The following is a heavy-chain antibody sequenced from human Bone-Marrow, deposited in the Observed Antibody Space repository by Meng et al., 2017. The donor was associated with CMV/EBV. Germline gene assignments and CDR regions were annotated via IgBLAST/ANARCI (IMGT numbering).Heavy chain of an antibody. D-gene: IGHD1-14*01. CDR2: IYSGGTT. J-gene: IGHJ6*02. CDR1: GFTFSSYA. CDR3: ASRTEYYYYGMDV. Sequence: GGSLRLSCAASGFTFSSYAMSWVRQAPGKGLEWVSVIYSGGTTYYADSVKGRFTISRDNSKNTLYLQMNSLRAEDTAVYYCASRTEYYYYGMDVWGQGTTVTVSS. V-gene: IGHV3-66*02.